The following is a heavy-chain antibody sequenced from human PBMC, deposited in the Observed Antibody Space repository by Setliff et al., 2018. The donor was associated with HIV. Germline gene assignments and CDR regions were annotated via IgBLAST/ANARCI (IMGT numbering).Heavy chain of an antibody. J-gene: IGHJ3*02. CDR2: IIPIFGTA. CDR3: ARPTTEGDYYDSSGYLSGAFDI. Sequence: SVKVSCKASGGTFSSYAINWVRQAPGQGLEWMGGIIPIFGTANYAQKFQGRLTIPADESLTTAYMELSILTSEDTAVYYCARPTTEGDYYDSSGYLSGAFDIWGQGTMVTVSS. CDR1: GGTFSSYA. V-gene: IGHV1-69*13. D-gene: IGHD3-22*01.